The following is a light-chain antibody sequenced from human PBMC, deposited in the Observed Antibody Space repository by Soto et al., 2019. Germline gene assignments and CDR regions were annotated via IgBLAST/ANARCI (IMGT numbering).Light chain of an antibody. Sequence: QSALTQPASVSGSPGQSITISCTGTTSDVGTYNLVSWYQQHPGKAPNLMIYEGSKRPSGVSTRFSGSKSGNTASLTISGLQADDEAQYYCCAHADTTSFTVLFGGGTKVTVL. CDR2: EGS. CDR1: TSDVGTYNL. CDR3: CAHADTTSFTVL. J-gene: IGLJ2*01. V-gene: IGLV2-23*03.